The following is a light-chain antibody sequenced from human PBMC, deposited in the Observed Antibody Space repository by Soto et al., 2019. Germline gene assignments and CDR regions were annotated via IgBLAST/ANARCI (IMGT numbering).Light chain of an antibody. V-gene: IGKV1-5*01. J-gene: IGKJ5*01. Sequence: DIQRIQSHSTLTASVGHRVTITCRASQSISSWLAWYQQKPGKAPKLLIYDASSLESGVPSRFSGSGSGTEFTLTISSLQPEDFATYYCQQLMSYPITFGQGTRLEIK. CDR3: QQLMSYPIT. CDR1: QSISSW. CDR2: DAS.